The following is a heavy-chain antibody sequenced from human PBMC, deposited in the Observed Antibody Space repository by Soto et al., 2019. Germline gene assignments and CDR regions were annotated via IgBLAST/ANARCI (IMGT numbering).Heavy chain of an antibody. CDR1: GGSITTNACY. D-gene: IGHD6-19*01. Sequence: QLQLQESGPGLVKPSETLSLSCTVSGGSITTNACYWTWIRQPPGKGLEWIGTVSHSGSTQYNPSLKSRVTISADTSNNQFSLKLTSVTAADTAVYYCARRADSSGWAYAYWGQGTLVTVSS. CDR2: VSHSGST. CDR3: ARRADSSGWAYAY. J-gene: IGHJ4*02. V-gene: IGHV4-39*01.